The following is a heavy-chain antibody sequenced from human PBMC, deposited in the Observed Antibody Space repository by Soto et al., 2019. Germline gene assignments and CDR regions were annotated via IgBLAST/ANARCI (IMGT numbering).Heavy chain of an antibody. V-gene: IGHV3-30-3*01. CDR1: GFTFSSYA. J-gene: IGHJ3*02. Sequence: GSLRLSCAASGFTFSSYAMHWVRQAPGKGLEWVAVISYDGSNKYYADSVKGRFTTSRDNSKNTLYLQMNSLRAEDTAVYYCAREVRYSSSSTPRDAFDIWGQGTMVTVSS. CDR3: AREVRYSSSSTPRDAFDI. D-gene: IGHD6-6*01. CDR2: ISYDGSNK.